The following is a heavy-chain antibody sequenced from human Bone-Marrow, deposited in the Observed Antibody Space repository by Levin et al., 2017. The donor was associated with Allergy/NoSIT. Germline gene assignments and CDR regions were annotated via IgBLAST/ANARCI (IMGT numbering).Heavy chain of an antibody. V-gene: IGHV1-46*02. CDR3: ASWDSGSFGFDP. D-gene: IGHD1-26*01. CDR2: INPSGDKT. CDR1: GHSFNNNY. Sequence: PWASVKVSCKASGHSFNNNYIHWVRQAPGQGLEWVGMINPSGDKTTYQQNFQGRVTLTRDTSTTTVIMELTRLRSDDTGVYYCASWDSGSFGFDPWGQGTLLIVSS. J-gene: IGHJ5*02.